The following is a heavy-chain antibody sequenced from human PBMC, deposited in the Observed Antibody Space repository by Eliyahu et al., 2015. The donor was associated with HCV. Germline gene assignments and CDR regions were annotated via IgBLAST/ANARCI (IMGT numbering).Heavy chain of an antibody. J-gene: IGHJ1*01. Sequence: EVQVVESGGGLVKPGGFLRLSCVASXFTFXXXWMSWVRXAPGKGLEWVGRIISKTDGGTAYYAAPVKGRFTISRDDSRNTLYLEMNSLKTEDTAVYYCILYEARTGFEYFQHWGQGTLVTVSS. V-gene: IGHV3-15*01. CDR3: ILYEARTGFEYFQH. D-gene: IGHD2/OR15-2a*01. CDR1: XFTFXXXW. CDR2: IISKTDGGTA.